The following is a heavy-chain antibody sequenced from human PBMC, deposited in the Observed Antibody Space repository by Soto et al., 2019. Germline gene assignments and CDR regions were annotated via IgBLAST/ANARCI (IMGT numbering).Heavy chain of an antibody. Sequence: PSETLSLTCAVYGGSFSGYYWSWIRQPPGKGLEWIGEINHSGSTYYNPSLKSRVNISVDTSKNHFSLKLSCVTAADTAVYYCARNYYDSSGYGDYFDHWGQGTLVTVSS. CDR3: ARNYYDSSGYGDYFDH. J-gene: IGHJ4*02. CDR2: INHSGST. CDR1: GGSFSGYY. V-gene: IGHV4-34*09. D-gene: IGHD3-22*01.